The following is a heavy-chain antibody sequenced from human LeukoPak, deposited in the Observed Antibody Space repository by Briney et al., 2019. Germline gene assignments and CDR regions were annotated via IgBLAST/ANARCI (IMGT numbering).Heavy chain of an antibody. CDR2: ISGSGGST. D-gene: IGHD3-10*01. J-gene: IGHJ5*02. V-gene: IGHV3-23*01. CDR3: AKSTLESGNLNWFDP. Sequence: GGSLRLSCAASGFTFSSYAMSWVRQAPGKGLEWVSAISGSGGSTYYADSVKGRFTISRDNSKNTLYLQMNSLRAEDTAVYYCAKSTLESGNLNWFDPWGQGTLVTVSS. CDR1: GFTFSSYA.